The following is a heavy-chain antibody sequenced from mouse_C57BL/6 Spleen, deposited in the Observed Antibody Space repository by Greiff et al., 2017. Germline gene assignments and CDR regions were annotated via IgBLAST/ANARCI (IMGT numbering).Heavy chain of an antibody. CDR1: GYSITSGYY. CDR3: ALDSSGYAMDY. V-gene: IGHV3-6*01. J-gene: IGHJ4*01. Sequence: ESGPGLVKPSQSLSLTCSVTGYSITSGYYWNWIRQFPGNKLEWMGYISYDGSNNYNPSLKNRISITRDTSKNQFFLKLNSVTTEDTATYYCALDSSGYAMDYWGQGTSVTVSS. CDR2: ISYDGSN. D-gene: IGHD3-2*02.